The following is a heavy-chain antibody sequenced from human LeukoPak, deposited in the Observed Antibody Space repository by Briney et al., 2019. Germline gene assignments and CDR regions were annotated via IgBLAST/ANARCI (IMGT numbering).Heavy chain of an antibody. CDR2: ISYDGSNK. D-gene: IGHD1-1*01. CDR1: GFTFSSYA. J-gene: IGHJ3*02. Sequence: GRSLRLSCAASGFTFSSYAMHWVRQAPGKGLEWVAVISYDGSNKYYADSVKGRFTISRDNSESTLYLQMNSLRAEDTAVYYCARGAVSVNDDAFDIWGQGTMVTVSS. V-gene: IGHV3-30-3*01. CDR3: ARGAVSVNDDAFDI.